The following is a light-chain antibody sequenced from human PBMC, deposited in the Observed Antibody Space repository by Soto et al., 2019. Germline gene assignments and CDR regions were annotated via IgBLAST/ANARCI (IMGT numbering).Light chain of an antibody. CDR3: SSYTRSSTHWV. Sequence: QSALTQPASVSGSPGQSITISCTGTSSDVGGYNYVSWYQQHPGKAPKLMIYEVTNRPSGVSNRLSGSKSGNTASLTISGLQAEDEADYYCSSYTRSSTHWVFGGGTKLTVL. CDR1: SSDVGGYNY. V-gene: IGLV2-14*01. J-gene: IGLJ3*02. CDR2: EVT.